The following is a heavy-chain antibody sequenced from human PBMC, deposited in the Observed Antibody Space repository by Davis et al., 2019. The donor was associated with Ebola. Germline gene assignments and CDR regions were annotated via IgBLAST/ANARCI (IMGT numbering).Heavy chain of an antibody. V-gene: IGHV3-15*01. Sequence: GGSLRLSCVASGFTLNNAWMSWVRQAPGKGLEWVGRIKSKTDGGTTDYAAPVKGRFAMSRDDSKNTLYLQMNSLKIEDTAVYYSTTLSTVTTMYFDLWGRGTLVTVSS. D-gene: IGHD4-17*01. CDR3: TTLSTVTTMYFDL. J-gene: IGHJ2*01. CDR2: IKSKTDGGTT. CDR1: GFTLNNAW.